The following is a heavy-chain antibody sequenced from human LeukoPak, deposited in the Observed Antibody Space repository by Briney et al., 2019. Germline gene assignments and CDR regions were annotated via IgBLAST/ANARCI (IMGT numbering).Heavy chain of an antibody. CDR2: ITSSSSYI. CDR3: AKSGLNRFDY. D-gene: IGHD2-15*01. Sequence: GGSLRLSCAGSGFTFSSYSMNWVRQAPGKGLEWVSSITSSSSYIYYADSVKGRFTISRDNAKKSVYLQMNSLRAEDTAVYYCAKSGLNRFDYWGQGTLVTVSS. CDR1: GFTFSSYS. V-gene: IGHV3-21*01. J-gene: IGHJ4*02.